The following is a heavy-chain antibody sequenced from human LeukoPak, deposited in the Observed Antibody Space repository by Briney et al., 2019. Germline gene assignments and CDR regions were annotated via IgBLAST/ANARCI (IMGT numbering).Heavy chain of an antibody. CDR3: ASSGSFPD. D-gene: IGHD1-26*01. CDR1: GFTFRSYH. V-gene: IGHV3-7*03. J-gene: IGHJ4*02. Sequence: GGSLRLSCIASGFTFRSYHMTWVRQAPGKGLEWVANIKEDGSEKNYVDSLKGRFTISRDNAKNSLYLQMKSLRAEDTAVYYCASSGSFPDWGQGTLVTVSS. CDR2: IKEDGSEK.